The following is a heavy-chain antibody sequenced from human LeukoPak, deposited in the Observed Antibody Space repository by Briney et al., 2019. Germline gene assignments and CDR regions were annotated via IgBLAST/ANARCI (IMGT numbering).Heavy chain of an antibody. Sequence: SETLSFTCTVSGGSISSYYWSWIRQPAGKGLEWIGRIYTSGSTNYNPSLKSRVTMSVDTSKNQFSLKLSSVTAADTAVYYCARDLSSSGYYYYFDYWGQGTLVTVSS. CDR3: ARDLSSSGYYYYFDY. CDR1: GGSISSYY. V-gene: IGHV4-4*07. D-gene: IGHD3-22*01. J-gene: IGHJ4*02. CDR2: IYTSGST.